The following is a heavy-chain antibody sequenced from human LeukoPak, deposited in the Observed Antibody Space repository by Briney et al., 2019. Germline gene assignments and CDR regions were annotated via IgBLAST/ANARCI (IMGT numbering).Heavy chain of an antibody. CDR2: IYYSGST. Sequence: SETLSLTCTVSGGSISSYYWSWIRQPPGKGLEWIGYIYYSGSTNYNPSLKSRVTMSVDTSESHFSLKLSSVTAADTAVYYRANIRLGSHPATDYWGQGTLVTVSS. J-gene: IGHJ4*02. CDR1: GGSISSYY. V-gene: IGHV4-59*08. CDR3: ANIRLGSHPATDY. D-gene: IGHD7-27*01.